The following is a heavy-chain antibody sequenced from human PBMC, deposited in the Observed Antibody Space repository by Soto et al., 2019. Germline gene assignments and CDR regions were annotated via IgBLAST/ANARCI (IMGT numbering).Heavy chain of an antibody. J-gene: IGHJ4*02. V-gene: IGHV4-39*01. D-gene: IGHD3-10*01. CDR3: ARLVGSSGSFYY. CDR2: IYYSGTT. Sequence: SETLSVTCTVSCGSISSANHYWGWLRQPPGKGLEWIGGIYYSGTTYFHPSLKSRVTISVDTSKNQFFLRLTSVTAADTALYHCARLVGSSGSFYYWGQGTLVTVSS. CDR1: CGSISSANHY.